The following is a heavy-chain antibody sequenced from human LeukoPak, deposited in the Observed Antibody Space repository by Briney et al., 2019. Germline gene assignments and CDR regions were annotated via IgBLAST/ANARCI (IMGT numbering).Heavy chain of an antibody. CDR3: AREYYYDSSGYNFDY. Sequence: SETLSLTCTVSGGSISSSSYYWGWIRQPPGKGLEWIGSIYYSGSTYYNPSLKSRVTISVDTSKNQFSLKLSSVTAADTAVYYCAREYYYDSSGYNFDYWGQGTLVTVSS. D-gene: IGHD3-22*01. CDR1: GGSISSSSYY. J-gene: IGHJ4*02. CDR2: IYYSGST. V-gene: IGHV4-39*07.